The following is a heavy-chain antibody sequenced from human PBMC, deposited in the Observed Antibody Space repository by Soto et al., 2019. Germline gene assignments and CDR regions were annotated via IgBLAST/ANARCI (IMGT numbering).Heavy chain of an antibody. CDR1: GFTFSSYE. V-gene: IGHV3-48*03. D-gene: IGHD6-19*01. J-gene: IGHJ3*02. CDR2: ISSSGSTI. CDR3: ARLYSSGWIDAFDI. Sequence: EVLLVESGGGLVQPGGSLRISCAASGFTFSSYEMNWVRQAPGEGLEWVSYISSSGSTIYYADSVKGRFTISRDNANNSLYLQMNSLRAEDTAVYYCARLYSSGWIDAFDIWGQGTMVTVSS.